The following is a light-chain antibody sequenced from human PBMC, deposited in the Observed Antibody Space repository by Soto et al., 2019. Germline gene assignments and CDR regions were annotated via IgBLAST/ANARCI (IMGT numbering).Light chain of an antibody. CDR3: TSYTSSITYV. CDR2: DVN. Sequence: QSVLTQPASVSGSPGQSITIACTGTSSDVGGYNFVSWYQHHPGKAPKLIIYDVNNRPLGVSNRFSGSKSGNTASLTISGLQAEDEADYYCTSYTSSITYVFGTGTKVTV. J-gene: IGLJ1*01. CDR1: SSDVGGYNF. V-gene: IGLV2-14*03.